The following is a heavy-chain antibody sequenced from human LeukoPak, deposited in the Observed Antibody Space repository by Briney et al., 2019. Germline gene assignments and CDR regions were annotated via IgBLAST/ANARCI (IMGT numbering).Heavy chain of an antibody. Sequence: PSETLSLTSTVSGGSISSYYWSWVRQPPGKGLEWIGYIYYSGSTNYNPSLKSRVTISVYTSKNQFSLKLSSVTAADTAVYYCAREANYYDSSGYSSRFDYWGQGTLVTVSS. J-gene: IGHJ4*02. CDR3: AREANYYDSSGYSSRFDY. CDR2: IYYSGST. V-gene: IGHV4-59*01. D-gene: IGHD3-22*01. CDR1: GGSISSYY.